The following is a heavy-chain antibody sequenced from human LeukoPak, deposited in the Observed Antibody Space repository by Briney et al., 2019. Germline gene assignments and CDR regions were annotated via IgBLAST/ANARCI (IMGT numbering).Heavy chain of an antibody. V-gene: IGHV3-7*03. D-gene: IGHD3-10*02. J-gene: IGHJ4*02. CDR2: IKQDGGEK. CDR1: GFTFSSYW. CDR3: ARDLYGVPGGFFY. Sequence: GGSLRLSCAASGFTFSSYWMSWVRQAPGKGLEWVANIKQDGGEKYYMDSVKGRFTISRDNAKNSLYLQMNSLRTEDTAVYYCARDLYGVPGGFFYWGQGTLVTVSS.